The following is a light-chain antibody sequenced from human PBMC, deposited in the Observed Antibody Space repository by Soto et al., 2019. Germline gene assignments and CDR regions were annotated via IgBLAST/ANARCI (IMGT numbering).Light chain of an antibody. V-gene: IGKV3-20*01. J-gene: IGKJ3*01. CDR1: QSISSDY. CDR2: GAS. CDR3: QHYGNSPPSVT. Sequence: EVVLTQSPDTLSLSPGERATLSCRASQSISSDYLVWYQQKPGQAPRLLIYGASSRATGIPDRFSGSGSGTDFTLTINRLEPEDFAAYYCQHYGNSPPSVTFGPGTKVDIK.